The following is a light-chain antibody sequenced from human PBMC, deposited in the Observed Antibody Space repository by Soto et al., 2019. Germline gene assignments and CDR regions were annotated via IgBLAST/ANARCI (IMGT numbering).Light chain of an antibody. CDR3: QQYGNKGWT. CDR1: QSVSSSY. V-gene: IGKV3-20*01. Sequence: EIVLTQSPGTLSLSPGERATLSCRASQSVSSSYLAWYQQKPGQAPRLLIYGASSRATGIPDRFSGSGSGTDFTLTISRLEPEDFAVYYCQQYGNKGWTFGQGTKVEIK. CDR2: GAS. J-gene: IGKJ1*01.